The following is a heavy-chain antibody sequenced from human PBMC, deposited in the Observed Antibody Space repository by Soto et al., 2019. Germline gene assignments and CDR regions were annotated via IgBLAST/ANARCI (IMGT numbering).Heavy chain of an antibody. Sequence: EVQLLESGGGLVQPGGSLRLSCAASGFTFSSYAMSWVRQAPGKGLEWVSAISGSGGSTYYADSVKGRFTISRDNSKNTLNRQMNSLRAEDTAVYYCAKDRLRGAYWGGDCYDAFDIWGQGTMVTVSS. CDR1: GFTFSSYA. CDR2: ISGSGGST. CDR3: AKDRLRGAYWGGDCYDAFDI. V-gene: IGHV3-23*01. J-gene: IGHJ3*02. D-gene: IGHD2-21*01.